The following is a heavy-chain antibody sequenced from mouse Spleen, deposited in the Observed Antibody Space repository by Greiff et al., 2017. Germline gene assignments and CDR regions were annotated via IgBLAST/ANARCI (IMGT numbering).Heavy chain of an antibody. J-gene: IGHJ4*01. Sequence: EVQLQQSGPELVKISCKASGYSFTGYYMNWVKQSPEKSLEWIGEINPSTGGTTYNQKFKAKATLTVDKSSSTAYMQLKSLTSEDSAVYYCARMRVRGSSDAMDYWGQGTSVTVSS. CDR1: GYSFTGYY. V-gene: IGHV1-42*01. CDR2: INPSTGGT. CDR3: ARMRVRGSSDAMDY. D-gene: IGHD1-1*01.